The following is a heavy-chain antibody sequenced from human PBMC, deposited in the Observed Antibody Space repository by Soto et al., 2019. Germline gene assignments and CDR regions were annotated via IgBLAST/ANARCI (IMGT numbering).Heavy chain of an antibody. CDR1: GGSISSYY. Sequence: SETLSLTCTVSGGSISSYYWSWIRQPPGKGLEWIGYIYYSGSTNYNPSLKSRVTISVDTSKNQFSLKLSSVTAADTAVYYCARQRVSRIRVFPFDYWGQGTLVTVSS. V-gene: IGHV4-59*08. CDR3: ARQRVSRIRVFPFDY. J-gene: IGHJ4*02. CDR2: IYYSGST.